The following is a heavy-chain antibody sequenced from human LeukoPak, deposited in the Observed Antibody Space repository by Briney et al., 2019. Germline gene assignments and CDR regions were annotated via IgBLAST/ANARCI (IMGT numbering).Heavy chain of an antibody. CDR2: INPSGGST. V-gene: IGHV1-46*01. J-gene: IGHJ4*02. D-gene: IGHD2-21*02. CDR1: GYTFTNYY. CDR3: ARVVPGTTWVGTYFDN. Sequence: ASVKVSCKASGYTFTNYYMHWARQAPGQGLEWMGIINPSGGSTSNAQKFQGRVTMTRDTSTSTVYMELSSLRSEDTAVYYCARVVPGTTWVGTYFDNWGQGTLVTVSS.